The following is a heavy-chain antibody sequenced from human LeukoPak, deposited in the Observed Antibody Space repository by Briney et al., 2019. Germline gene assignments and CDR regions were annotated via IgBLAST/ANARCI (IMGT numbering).Heavy chain of an antibody. Sequence: SETLSLTCAVYGGSFSGYYWSWIRQPPGKGLEWIGEINHSGSTNYNPSLKSRVTISVDTSKNQFSLKLSSVTAADTAVYYCARGPRAFWSGYLGPRNRYFDYWGQGTLVTVYS. V-gene: IGHV4-34*01. D-gene: IGHD3-3*01. J-gene: IGHJ4*02. CDR2: INHSGST. CDR3: ARGPRAFWSGYLGPRNRYFDY. CDR1: GGSFSGYY.